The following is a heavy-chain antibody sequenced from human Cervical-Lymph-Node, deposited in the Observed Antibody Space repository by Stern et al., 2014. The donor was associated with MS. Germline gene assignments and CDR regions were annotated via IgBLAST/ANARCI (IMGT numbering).Heavy chain of an antibody. D-gene: IGHD6-19*01. V-gene: IGHV7-4-1*02. CDR3: ARLKGGPVTGALPN. J-gene: IGHJ4*02. Sequence: DQLVESGSEFKAPGASVKVSCNASGYIFRSSAINLVRQAPGRGLQWMGWINTHTGSPTYRQGFAGCFVFSLDTSVATAYLQISSLKPEDTAMYYCARLKGGPVTGALPNWGQGTLVTVSS. CDR1: GYIFRSSA. CDR2: INTHTGSP.